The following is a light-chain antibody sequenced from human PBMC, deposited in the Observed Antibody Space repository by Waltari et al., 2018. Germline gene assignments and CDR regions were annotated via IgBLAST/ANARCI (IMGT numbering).Light chain of an antibody. CDR1: KLGDKY. CDR2: QDR. Sequence: SYELTQPPSVSVSPGPTASITCSGDKLGDKYACWYQQKPGQSPVLVIYQDRKRPSGIPERFSGSNSGNTATLTISGTQAMDDADYYCQAWDSSTHVVFGGGTKLTVL. CDR3: QAWDSSTHVV. J-gene: IGLJ2*01. V-gene: IGLV3-1*01.